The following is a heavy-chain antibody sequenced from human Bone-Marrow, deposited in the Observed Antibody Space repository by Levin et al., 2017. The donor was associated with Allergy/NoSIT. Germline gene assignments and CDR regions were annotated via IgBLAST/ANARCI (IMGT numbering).Heavy chain of an antibody. Sequence: GGSLRLSCAGSGFLFRDFYIYWIRQAPGKGLEWISFISGGGIDKKYADSVKGRFTVARDNAKSSLYLQMNSLRAEDTAVYYCAVRYISGSSVDVWGQGTTVTVSS. J-gene: IGHJ6*02. V-gene: IGHV3-11*01. CDR1: GFLFRDFY. CDR2: ISGGGIDK. CDR3: AVRYISGSSVDV. D-gene: IGHD3-10*01.